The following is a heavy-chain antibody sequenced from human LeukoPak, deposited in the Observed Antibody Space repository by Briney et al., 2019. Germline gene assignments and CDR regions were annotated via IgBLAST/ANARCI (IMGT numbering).Heavy chain of an antibody. Sequence: ASVKVSCKASGYTFTTYYIHWVRQAPGQGLEWMGIINPSAGSTNYAQKFQGRVTMTRDTSTSTLYMELSSLRSEDTAVYYCARDRGGWYFDYWGQGTLVTDSS. CDR3: ARDRGGWYFDY. D-gene: IGHD6-19*01. CDR2: INPSAGST. V-gene: IGHV1-46*01. CDR1: GYTFTTYY. J-gene: IGHJ4*02.